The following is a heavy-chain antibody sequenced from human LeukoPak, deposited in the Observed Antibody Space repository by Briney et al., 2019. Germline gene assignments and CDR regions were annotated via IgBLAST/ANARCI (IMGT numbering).Heavy chain of an antibody. V-gene: IGHV4-59*08. Sequence: SETLSLTCTVSGGSISSYYWSWIRQPPGKGLEWIGYIYYSGSTNYNPSLKSRVTISVDTSKNQFSLKLSSVTAADTAVYYCARTRVVHIYYMDVWGKGTTVTVSS. J-gene: IGHJ6*03. CDR1: GGSISSYY. CDR2: IYYSGST. D-gene: IGHD3-3*01. CDR3: ARTRVVHIYYMDV.